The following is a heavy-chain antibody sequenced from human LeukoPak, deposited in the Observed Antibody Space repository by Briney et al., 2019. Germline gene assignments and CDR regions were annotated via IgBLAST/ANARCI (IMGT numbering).Heavy chain of an antibody. V-gene: IGHV1-69*13. J-gene: IGHJ4*02. CDR2: IIPIFGTA. CDR3: ARGRYSSSWSRGIYYFDY. CDR1: GGTFSSYA. D-gene: IGHD6-13*01. Sequence: SVKVSCKASGGTFSSYAISWVRQAPGQGLEWMGGIIPIFGTANYAQKFQGRVTITADESTSTAYMELSSLRSEDTAVYYCARGRYSSSWSRGIYYFDYWGQGTLVTVSS.